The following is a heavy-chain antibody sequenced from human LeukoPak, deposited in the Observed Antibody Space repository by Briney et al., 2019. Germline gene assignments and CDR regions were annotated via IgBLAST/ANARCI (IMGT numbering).Heavy chain of an antibody. D-gene: IGHD6-19*01. V-gene: IGHV1-46*01. Sequence: ASVKVSCKASGYTFTSYYMHWVRQAPGQGLEWMGIINPSGGSTSYAQKFQGRVTMTRDISTSTVYMELSSLRSEDTAVYYCARDSSGWYHWFDPWGQGTLVTVSS. CDR1: GYTFTSYY. J-gene: IGHJ5*02. CDR2: INPSGGST. CDR3: ARDSSGWYHWFDP.